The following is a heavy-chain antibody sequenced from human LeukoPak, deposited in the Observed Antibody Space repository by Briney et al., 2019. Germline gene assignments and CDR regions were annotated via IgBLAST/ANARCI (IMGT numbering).Heavy chain of an antibody. D-gene: IGHD4-23*01. CDR2: IYYSGST. CDR3: ARGVYGGSGDCYFDL. J-gene: IGHJ2*01. Sequence: SQTLSLTCTVSGGSISSGVYYWSWIRQHPGRGLEGIGYIYYSGSTYYNPSLKSRLTISVDTSESQFSLKLSSVTAADTAVYYCARGVYGGSGDCYFDLWGRGTLVTVSS. V-gene: IGHV4-31*03. CDR1: GGSISSGVYY.